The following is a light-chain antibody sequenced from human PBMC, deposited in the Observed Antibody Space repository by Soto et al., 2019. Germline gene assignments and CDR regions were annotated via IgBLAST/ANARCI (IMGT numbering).Light chain of an antibody. CDR3: QQDGSSPLT. CDR1: QSVSSNY. CDR2: GAS. V-gene: IGKV3-20*01. Sequence: EIVLTQSPGTLSLSPGERATLSCRASQSVSSNYLAWYQQKPGQAPRLLIYGASSRATGIPDRFSGSGSGTDFTLTISRLDPEDFAVYYCQQDGSSPLTFGGGTKVEIK. J-gene: IGKJ4*01.